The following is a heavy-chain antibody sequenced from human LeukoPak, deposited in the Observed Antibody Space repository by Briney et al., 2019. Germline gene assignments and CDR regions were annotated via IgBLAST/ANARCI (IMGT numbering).Heavy chain of an antibody. CDR1: GFDFSTQW. CDR2: VNQGATQK. J-gene: IGHJ4*02. Sequence: GGSLRLSCAASGFDFSTQWMSWVRQAPGKGLEWVAIVNQGATQKYYVDSVKGRFTISRDNSKNTLYLQMNSLRAEDTAVYYCAKDSEYGSGSYFDYWGQGTLVTVSS. CDR3: AKDSEYGSGSYFDY. V-gene: IGHV3-7*03. D-gene: IGHD3-10*01.